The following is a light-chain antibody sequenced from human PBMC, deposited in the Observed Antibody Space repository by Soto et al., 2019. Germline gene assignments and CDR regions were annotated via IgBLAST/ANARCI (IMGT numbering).Light chain of an antibody. Sequence: DIGLTPSPSALSASVGARVTITCQASHDITNFLNWYQQKPGKAPKLLIYDVSKLETGVPSRFSGSGSGTDFTLTISSLQPEDIATYFCQQYDDLPITFGQGTRLEIK. V-gene: IGKV1-33*01. CDR3: QQYDDLPIT. CDR2: DVS. J-gene: IGKJ5*01. CDR1: HDITNF.